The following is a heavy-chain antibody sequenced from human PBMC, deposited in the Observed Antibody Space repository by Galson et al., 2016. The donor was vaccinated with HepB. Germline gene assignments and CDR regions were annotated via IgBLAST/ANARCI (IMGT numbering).Heavy chain of an antibody. V-gene: IGHV3-30*18. CDR1: GFTFSGYG. D-gene: IGHD2/OR15-2a*01. Sequence: SLRLSCAASGFTFSGYGMHWVRQAPGKGLEWAAADSMDGRRKWYAESVEGRFTISRDNFNNMLYLQMSSLIPDDTAVYFCAKRHEYCPPVGCSVDYWGQGTLVSVSS. CDR3: AKRHEYCPPVGCSVDY. CDR2: DSMDGRRK. J-gene: IGHJ4*02.